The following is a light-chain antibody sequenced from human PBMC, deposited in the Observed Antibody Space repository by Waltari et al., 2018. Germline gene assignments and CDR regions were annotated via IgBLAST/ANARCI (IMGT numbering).Light chain of an antibody. Sequence: DVQMTQSPSSLSASVGDTVTITCRASQDISNYVYWFQQKPGKAPKLLIYDATTLRGGVPSRFSGSGSGTEFTLTISGLLPEDIAIYYCLQLRTFPHCFGQGTKVEIK. CDR3: LQLRTFPHC. V-gene: IGKV1-17*01. J-gene: IGKJ2*03. CDR2: DAT. CDR1: QDISNY.